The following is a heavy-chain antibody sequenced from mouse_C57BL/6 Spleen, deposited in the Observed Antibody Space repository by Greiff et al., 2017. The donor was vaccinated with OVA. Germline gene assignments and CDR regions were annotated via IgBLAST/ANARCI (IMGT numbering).Heavy chain of an antibody. J-gene: IGHJ4*01. Sequence: VQLKQSVAELVRPGASVKLSCTASGFNIKNTYMHWVKQRPEQGLEWIGRIDPANGNTKYAPKFQGKATITADTSSNTAYLQLSSLTSEDTAIYYCALRSDYDVVYYYAMDYWGQGTSVTVSS. V-gene: IGHV14-3*01. CDR2: IDPANGNT. D-gene: IGHD2-4*01. CDR1: GFNIKNTY. CDR3: ALRSDYDVVYYYAMDY.